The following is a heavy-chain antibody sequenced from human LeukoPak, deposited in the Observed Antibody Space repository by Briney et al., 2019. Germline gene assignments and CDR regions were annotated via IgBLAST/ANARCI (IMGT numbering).Heavy chain of an antibody. CDR1: GFTFSSYA. Sequence: GRSLRLSCAASGFTFSSYAMHWVRQAPGKGLEWVAVISYDGSNKYYADSVKGRFTISRDNSKNTLYLQMNSLRAEDTAVYYCARGGGVYCSSTSCPHAHAFDIWGQGTMVTVSS. CDR2: ISYDGSNK. V-gene: IGHV3-30-3*01. J-gene: IGHJ3*02. D-gene: IGHD2-2*01. CDR3: ARGGGVYCSSTSCPHAHAFDI.